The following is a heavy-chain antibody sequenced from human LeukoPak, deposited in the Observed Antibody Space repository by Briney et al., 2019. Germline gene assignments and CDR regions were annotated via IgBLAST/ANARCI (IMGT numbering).Heavy chain of an antibody. J-gene: IGHJ1*01. CDR1: GFSFSTSG. Sequence: PGGSLRLSCAASGFSFSTSGMHWIRQAPGKGLEWVAFIRSDARNEYYADSVKGRFTISRDNSKNTVHLQMNSLRAEDTALYYCAKDVKYYYDSSGYHQGYFQHWGQGTLVTVSS. CDR2: IRSDARNE. D-gene: IGHD3-22*01. V-gene: IGHV3-30*02. CDR3: AKDVKYYYDSSGYHQGYFQH.